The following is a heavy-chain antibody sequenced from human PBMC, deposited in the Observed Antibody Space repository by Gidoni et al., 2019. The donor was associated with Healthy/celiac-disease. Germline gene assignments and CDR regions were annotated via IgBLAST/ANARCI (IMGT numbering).Heavy chain of an antibody. D-gene: IGHD3-3*01. J-gene: IGHJ4*02. CDR1: GFTFSSSG. CDR3: ARDTYDFWSGSHLFDY. V-gene: IGHV3-33*01. CDR2: IWYDGSNK. Sequence: QVQLVESGGGVVQPGRSLRLSCSASGFTFSSSGMHWVRQAPGKGREWVAVIWYDGSNKYYADSVKGRFTISRDNSKNTLYLQMNSLRAEDTAVYYCARDTYDFWSGSHLFDYWGQGTLVTVSS.